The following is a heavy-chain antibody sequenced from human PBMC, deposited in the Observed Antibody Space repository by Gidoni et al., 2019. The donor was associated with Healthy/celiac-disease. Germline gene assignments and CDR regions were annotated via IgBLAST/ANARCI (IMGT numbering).Heavy chain of an antibody. CDR2: ISYDGSNK. Sequence: QVQLVESGGGVVQPGRSLRLSCAASGFTFSSYGMHWVRQAPGKGLEWVAVISYDGSNKYYADSVKGRFTISRDNSKNTLYLQMNSLRAEDTAVYYCARVLVVPADPYYYGMDVWGQGTTVTVSS. CDR3: ARVLVVPADPYYYGMDV. D-gene: IGHD2-2*01. CDR1: GFTFSSYG. J-gene: IGHJ6*02. V-gene: IGHV3-30*03.